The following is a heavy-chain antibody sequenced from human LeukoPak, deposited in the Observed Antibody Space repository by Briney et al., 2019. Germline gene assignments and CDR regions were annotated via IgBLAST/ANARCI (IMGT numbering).Heavy chain of an antibody. CDR2: ISYDGSNK. CDR1: GFTFSSYA. J-gene: IGHJ4*02. V-gene: IGHV3-30*01. CDR3: ARGDWNYSDY. Sequence: PGGSLRLSCAASGFTFSSYAMHWVRKAPGKGLEWVAVISYDGSNKYYADSVKGRFTISRDNSKNTLCLQMNSLRAEDTAVYYCARGDWNYSDYWGQGTLVTVSS. D-gene: IGHD1-1*01.